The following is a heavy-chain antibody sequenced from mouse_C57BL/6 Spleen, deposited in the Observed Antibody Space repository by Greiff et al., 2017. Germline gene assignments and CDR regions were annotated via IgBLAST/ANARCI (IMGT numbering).Heavy chain of an antibody. Sequence: QVQLQQPGAELVMPGASVKLSCKASGYTFTSYWMHWVKQRPGQGLEWIGEIDPSDSYTNYNQKFKGKSTLTVDKSSSTAYMQLSSLTSEDSAVYYCARGLRHAYYFAMYYWGQGTSVTFSS. J-gene: IGHJ4*01. D-gene: IGHD2-4*01. CDR3: ARGLRHAYYFAMYY. V-gene: IGHV1-69*01. CDR1: GYTFTSYW. CDR2: IDPSDSYT.